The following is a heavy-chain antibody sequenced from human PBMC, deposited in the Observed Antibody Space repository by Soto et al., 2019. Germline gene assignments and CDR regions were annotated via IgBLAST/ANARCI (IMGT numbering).Heavy chain of an antibody. Sequence: QITLKESGPTLVKPTQTLTLTCTFSGFSLTTSGVGVGWIRQPPGKALEWLALIYWDDDKRYSPSLKTRLTITKDTSTNQVVLTMTNVDPVDTATYYCAHTHDEFWGTYRHSFDFWGQGTLVTVSS. CDR3: AHTHDEFWGTYRHSFDF. D-gene: IGHD3-16*02. CDR2: IYWDDDK. J-gene: IGHJ4*02. V-gene: IGHV2-5*02. CDR1: GFSLTTSGVG.